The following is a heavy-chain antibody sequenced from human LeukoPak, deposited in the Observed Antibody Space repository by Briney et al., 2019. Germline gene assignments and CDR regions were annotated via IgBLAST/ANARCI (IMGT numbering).Heavy chain of an antibody. V-gene: IGHV3-7*03. CDR3: AKDLWDYYYDSSGYYSFDY. J-gene: IGHJ4*02. Sequence: GGSLRLSCAASGFTFSSYWMSWVRQAPGKGLEWVANIKKDGSEKYYVDSVKGRFTISRDNAKTSLYLQLISVRAEDTAVYYCAKDLWDYYYDSSGYYSFDYWGQGTLVTVSS. CDR1: GFTFSSYW. CDR2: IKKDGSEK. D-gene: IGHD3-22*01.